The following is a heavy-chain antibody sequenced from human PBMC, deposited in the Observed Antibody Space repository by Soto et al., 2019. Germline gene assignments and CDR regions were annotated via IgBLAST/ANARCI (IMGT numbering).Heavy chain of an antibody. CDR3: ARASGIRGPSGDLDY. J-gene: IGHJ4*02. Sequence: QVQLVQSGAEVKEPGASVKVSCRASGYTFMSHVMHWVRQAPGQRLEWMGWVTGGNGDTKYSQNFQDRVTITRDTSATTAYMELSRLTSEDTAVYYCARASGIRGPSGDLDYWGQGTLVTVSS. CDR2: VTGGNGDT. D-gene: IGHD1-20*01. CDR1: GYTFMSHV. V-gene: IGHV1-3*01.